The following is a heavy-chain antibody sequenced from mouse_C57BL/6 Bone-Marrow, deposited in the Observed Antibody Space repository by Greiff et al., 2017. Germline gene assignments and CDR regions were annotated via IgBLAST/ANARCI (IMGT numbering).Heavy chain of an antibody. Sequence: QVQLKQSGAELVKPGASVKLSCKASGYTFTKYTIHWVKQRSGQGLEWIGWFYPGSGSIKYNEKFKDKATLTADKSSSTVYMELSRLTSEDSAVYVCARHEEGGGYYVYAMDYWGQGTSVTVSS. CDR3: ARHEEGGGYYVYAMDY. D-gene: IGHD2-3*01. J-gene: IGHJ4*01. V-gene: IGHV1-62-2*01. CDR1: GYTFTKYT. CDR2: FYPGSGSI.